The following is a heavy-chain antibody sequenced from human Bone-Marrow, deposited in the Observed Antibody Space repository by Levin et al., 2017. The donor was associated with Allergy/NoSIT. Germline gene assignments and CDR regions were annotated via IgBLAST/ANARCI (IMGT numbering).Heavy chain of an antibody. CDR1: GFAFSNYV. V-gene: IGHV3-23*01. Sequence: GESLKISCAASGFAFSNYVMTWVRQAPGKGLEWVSAIRGSGTDTYYADSVQGRFTISRDNSRNTVYLQMNSLKVDDTAVYYCAKDPTNSGYNFEYWGQGTLVTVSS. CDR3: AKDPTNSGYNFEY. CDR2: IRGSGTDT. J-gene: IGHJ4*02. D-gene: IGHD1-14*01.